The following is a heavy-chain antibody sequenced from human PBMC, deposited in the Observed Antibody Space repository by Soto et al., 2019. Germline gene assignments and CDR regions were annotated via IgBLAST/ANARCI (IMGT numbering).Heavy chain of an antibody. Sequence: SVKVSCKASGGTFSSYAISWVRQAPGQGLEWMGGIIPIFGTASYAQKFQGRVTITADESTSTAYMELSSLRSEDTAVYYCARAGIAAADTFDYWGQGTLVTVSS. CDR3: ARAGIAAADTFDY. D-gene: IGHD6-13*01. CDR1: GGTFSSYA. V-gene: IGHV1-69*13. J-gene: IGHJ4*02. CDR2: IIPIFGTA.